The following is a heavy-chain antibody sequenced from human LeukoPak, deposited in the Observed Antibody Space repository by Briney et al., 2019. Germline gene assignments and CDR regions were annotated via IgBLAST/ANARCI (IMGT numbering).Heavy chain of an antibody. CDR3: ARDTSGSYFWDTDAFDI. CDR1: GGSISSYY. V-gene: IGHV4-4*07. J-gene: IGHJ3*02. D-gene: IGHD1-26*01. CDR2: IYTSGST. Sequence: PSETLSLTCTVSGGSISSYYWSWIRQPAGKGLELIGRIYTSGSTNYNPSLKSRVTMSVDTSKNQFSLKLSSVTAADTAVYYCARDTSGSYFWDTDAFDIWGQGTMVTVSS.